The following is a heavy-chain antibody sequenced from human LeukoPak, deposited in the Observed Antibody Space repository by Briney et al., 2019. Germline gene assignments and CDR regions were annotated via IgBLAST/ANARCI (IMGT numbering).Heavy chain of an antibody. J-gene: IGHJ4*02. V-gene: IGHV1-8*01. CDR3: ARGGETLGYFDWLFATLYYFEY. Sequence: EASVKVSCKASGYTFTSYDINWVRQATGQGLEWMGWMNPNNGNTGYAQKFQGRVTMTRDTSTNTAYMELSSLRSEDTAVYYCARGGETLGYFDWLFATLYYFEYWGQGTLVTVSS. D-gene: IGHD3-9*01. CDR2: MNPNNGNT. CDR1: GYTFTSYD.